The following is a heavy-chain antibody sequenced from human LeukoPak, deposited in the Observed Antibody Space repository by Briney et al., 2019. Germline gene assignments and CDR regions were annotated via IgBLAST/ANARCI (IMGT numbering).Heavy chain of an antibody. Sequence: GGSLRLSCAASGLTFSSYSMNWVRQAPGKGLEWVSYISSSSSTIYYADSVKGRFTISRDNAKNSLYLQMNSLRAEDTAVYYCARDSIYGVQDYWGQGTLVTVSS. D-gene: IGHD3-3*02. CDR1: GLTFSSYS. CDR3: ARDSIYGVQDY. V-gene: IGHV3-48*04. CDR2: ISSSSSTI. J-gene: IGHJ4*02.